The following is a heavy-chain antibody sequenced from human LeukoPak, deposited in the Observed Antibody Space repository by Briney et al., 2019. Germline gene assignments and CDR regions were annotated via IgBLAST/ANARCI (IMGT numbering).Heavy chain of an antibody. J-gene: IGHJ5*02. CDR3: ARVQYQLLFEGNWFDP. Sequence: ASVKVSCTASGYTFTGYYIHWVRQAPGQGLEWMGWINPNSGDTHYAQKFQGRVTMTRDTSITTAYMDLNSLISDDTAVYYCARVQYQLLFEGNWFDPWGQGTLVTVSS. CDR2: INPNSGDT. V-gene: IGHV1-2*02. CDR1: GYTFTGYY. D-gene: IGHD2-2*01.